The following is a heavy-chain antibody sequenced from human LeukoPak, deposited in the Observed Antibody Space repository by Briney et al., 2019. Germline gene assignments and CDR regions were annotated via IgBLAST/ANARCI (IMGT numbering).Heavy chain of an antibody. D-gene: IGHD1-26*01. CDR3: ATRPPALPSDY. Sequence: GGSLRLSCAASGFTFSSYSMNWVRQAPGEGLEWVSSISSSSSYIYYADSVKGRFTISRDNAKNTLYLQMNSLRAEDTAVYYCATRPPALPSDYWGQGTLVTVSS. CDR1: GFTFSSYS. CDR2: ISSSSSYI. V-gene: IGHV3-21*04. J-gene: IGHJ4*02.